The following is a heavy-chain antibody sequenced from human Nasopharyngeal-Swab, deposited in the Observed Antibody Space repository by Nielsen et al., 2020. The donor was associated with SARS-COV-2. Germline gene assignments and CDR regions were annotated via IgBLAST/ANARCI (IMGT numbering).Heavy chain of an antibody. J-gene: IGHJ4*02. CDR2: ISYDGSNK. Sequence: GGSLRLSCAAPGFTFSSYGMHWVRQAPGKGLEWVAVISYDGSNKYYADSVKGRFTISRDNSKNTLYLQMNSLRAEDTAVYYCAKFPLSRYSSAVYWGQGTLVTVSS. CDR1: GFTFSSYG. V-gene: IGHV3-30*18. D-gene: IGHD6-19*01. CDR3: AKFPLSRYSSAVY.